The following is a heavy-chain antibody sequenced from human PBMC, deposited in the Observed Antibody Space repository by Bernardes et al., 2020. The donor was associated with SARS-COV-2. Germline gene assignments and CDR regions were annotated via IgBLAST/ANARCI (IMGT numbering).Heavy chain of an antibody. Sequence: GGSLRLSCAASGFTFSSYSMNWVRKAPGKGLEWVSSISSSSSYIYYADSVKGRFTISRDNAKNSLYLQMNSLRAEDTAVYYCARDQKDCSGGSCYGYEFGYWGQGTLVTVSS. D-gene: IGHD2-15*01. CDR1: GFTFSSYS. J-gene: IGHJ4*02. V-gene: IGHV3-21*01. CDR2: ISSSSSYI. CDR3: ARDQKDCSGGSCYGYEFGY.